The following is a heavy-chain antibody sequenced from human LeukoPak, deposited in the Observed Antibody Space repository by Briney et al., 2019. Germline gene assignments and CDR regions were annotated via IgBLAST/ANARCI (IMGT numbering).Heavy chain of an antibody. V-gene: IGHV1-69*13. Sequence: GASVKVSCKASGGTFSSYAISWVRQAPGQWLEWMGGIIPIFGTANYAQKFQGRVTITADESTSTAYMELSSLRSEDTAVYYCARELSGSYAPFDYWGQGTLVTVSS. CDR2: IIPIFGTA. CDR3: ARELSGSYAPFDY. D-gene: IGHD1-26*01. CDR1: GGTFSSYA. J-gene: IGHJ4*02.